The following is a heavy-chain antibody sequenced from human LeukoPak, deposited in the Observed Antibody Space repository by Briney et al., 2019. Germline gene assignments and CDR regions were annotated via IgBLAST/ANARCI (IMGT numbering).Heavy chain of an antibody. D-gene: IGHD3-22*01. V-gene: IGHV3-23*01. CDR2: ISGSGGST. Sequence: GSLRLSCADSGLTFSSYAMSWVRQAQGKGLEWVSAISGSGGSTYYADSVKGRFTISRDNSKNTLYLQMNSLRAEDTAVYYCAKDPDRSSYHLFDYWGQGTLVTVSS. CDR3: AKDPDRSSYHLFDY. CDR1: GLTFSSYA. J-gene: IGHJ4*02.